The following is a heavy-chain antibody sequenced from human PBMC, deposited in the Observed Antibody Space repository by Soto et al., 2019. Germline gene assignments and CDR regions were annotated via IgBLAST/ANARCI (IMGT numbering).Heavy chain of an antibody. D-gene: IGHD3-10*01. CDR1: GGSISSYY. J-gene: IGHJ5*02. V-gene: IGHV4-59*01. CDR2: IYYSGST. CDR3: ARFMGSGSYRWFDP. Sequence: SETLSLTCTVSGGSISSYYWSWIRQPPGKGLEWIGYIYYSGSTNYNPSLKSRVTISVDTSKNQFSLKLSSVTAADTAVYYCARFMGSGSYRWFDPWGQGTLVTVSS.